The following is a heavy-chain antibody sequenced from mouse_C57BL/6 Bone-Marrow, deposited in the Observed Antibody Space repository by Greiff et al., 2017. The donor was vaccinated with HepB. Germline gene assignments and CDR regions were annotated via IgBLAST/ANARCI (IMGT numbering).Heavy chain of an antibody. CDR3: APQAYYSNYPFAY. CDR2: IWRGGST. D-gene: IGHD2-5*01. V-gene: IGHV2-5*01. CDR1: GFSLTSYG. Sequence: VQLVESGPGLVQPSQSLSITCTVSGFSLTSYGVHWVRQSPGKGLEWLGVIWRGGSTDYNAAFMSRLSITKDNSKSQVFFKMNSLQADDTAIYYCAPQAYYSNYPFAYWGQGTLVTVSA. J-gene: IGHJ3*01.